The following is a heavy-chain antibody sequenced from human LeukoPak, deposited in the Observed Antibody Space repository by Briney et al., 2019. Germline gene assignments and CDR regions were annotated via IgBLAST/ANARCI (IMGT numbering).Heavy chain of an antibody. Sequence: GGSLRLSCAASGFTFSSYSMNWVRQAPGKGLEWVANIKKDGSENYYVDSVKGRFTISRDNAKKSLYLQMKSLRAEDTAVYYCAKALEYYGSGSPNDYWGQGTLVTVSS. V-gene: IGHV3-7*03. CDR1: GFTFSSYS. D-gene: IGHD3-10*01. CDR2: IKKDGSEN. J-gene: IGHJ4*02. CDR3: AKALEYYGSGSPNDY.